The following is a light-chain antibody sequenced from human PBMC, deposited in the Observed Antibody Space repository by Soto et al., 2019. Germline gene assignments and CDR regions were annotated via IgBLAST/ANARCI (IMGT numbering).Light chain of an antibody. J-gene: IGLJ2*01. CDR2: DSN. CDR3: ATWHSSLTGEG. CDR1: SSNIGNNY. Sequence: QSVLTQPPSVSAAPGQTVTISCSGSSSNIGNNYVSWYQQLPGTAPKLLIYDSNKRPSGIPDRFSGSKSGTSATLDITGLQTGDVADYYRATWHSSLTGEGFGGGAKLTVL. V-gene: IGLV1-51*01.